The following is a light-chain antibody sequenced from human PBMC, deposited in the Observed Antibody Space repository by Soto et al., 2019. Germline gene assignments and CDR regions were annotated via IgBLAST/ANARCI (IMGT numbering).Light chain of an antibody. CDR3: SSYTGSGTVV. J-gene: IGLJ2*01. Sequence: QSALTQPASVSGSPGESIAISCTGSSSDIGDYNYVSWYQQHPGKAPKLMIYDVSNRHSGVSNRFSGSMSGNTASLTISGVEPEDEADYYYSSYTGSGTVVFGGGTKLTVL. CDR1: SSDIGDYNY. CDR2: DVS. V-gene: IGLV2-14*01.